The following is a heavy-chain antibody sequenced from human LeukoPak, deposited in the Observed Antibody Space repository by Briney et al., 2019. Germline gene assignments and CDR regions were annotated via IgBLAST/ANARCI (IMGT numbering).Heavy chain of an antibody. CDR2: ISSSSSYI. Sequence: GGSLRLSCAASGFTFSSYSMNWVRQAPGKGLEWVSSISSSSSYIYYADSVKGRFTISRDNPKNSLYLQMNSLRAEDTAVYYCARGGVVVTHVSYYFDYWGQGTLVTVSS. V-gene: IGHV3-21*01. CDR3: ARGGVVVTHVSYYFDY. J-gene: IGHJ4*02. CDR1: GFTFSSYS. D-gene: IGHD3-22*01.